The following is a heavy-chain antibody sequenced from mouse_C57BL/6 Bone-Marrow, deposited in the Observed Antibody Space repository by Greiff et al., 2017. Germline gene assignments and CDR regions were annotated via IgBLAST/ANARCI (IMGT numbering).Heavy chain of an antibody. V-gene: IGHV5-17*01. CDR2: ISSGSSTI. J-gene: IGHJ1*03. CDR1: GFTFSDYG. CDR3: AMGSTWYFDV. D-gene: IGHD1-1*01. Sequence: EVKLVESGGGLVKPGGSLKLSCAASGFTFSDYGMHWVRQAPEKGLEWVAYISSGSSTIYYADTVKGRFTISRDNAKNTLFLQMTSLRSEDTAMYYCAMGSTWYFDVWGTRTTVTVSS.